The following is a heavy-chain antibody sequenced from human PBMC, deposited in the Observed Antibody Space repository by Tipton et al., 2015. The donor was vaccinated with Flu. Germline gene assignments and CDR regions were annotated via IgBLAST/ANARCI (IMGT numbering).Heavy chain of an antibody. CDR2: MNPSSGKS. Sequence: QSGAEVKKPGASVKVSCKPSGYIFTSYDINWVRQVTGQGLEWMAWMNPSSGKSGYAQKFQDRITMTRDKAMGTAYLELTSLTSDDTAVYYCVRVDGNWNYFIDHWGQGTLVIVSS. J-gene: IGHJ4*02. D-gene: IGHD1-7*01. CDR1: GYIFTSYD. CDR3: VRVDGNWNYFIDH. V-gene: IGHV1-8*01.